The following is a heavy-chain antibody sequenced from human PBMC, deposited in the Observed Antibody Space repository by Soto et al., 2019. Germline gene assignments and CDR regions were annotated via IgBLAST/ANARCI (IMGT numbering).Heavy chain of an antibody. CDR1: GYTFTNNP. J-gene: IGHJ6*02. D-gene: IGHD3-10*01. V-gene: IGHV1-3*01. CDR2: VNADNGNT. Sequence: QVQLVQSGAEAKKPGASVKVSCKASGYTFTNNPMHWVRQAPGQRLEWMGWVNADNGNTKYSPKFQGTVTITRDTSANTAYMELSSLRSEDTAVYYCARDSHRGYYYFGMDVWGQGTTVTVSS. CDR3: ARDSHRGYYYFGMDV.